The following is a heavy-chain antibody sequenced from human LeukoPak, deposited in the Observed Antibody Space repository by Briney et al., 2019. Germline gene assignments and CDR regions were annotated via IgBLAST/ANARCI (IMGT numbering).Heavy chain of an antibody. Sequence: GGSLRLSCAGSGFAFSDYYMTWIRQAPGRGLEFISYISGSGNSIVYADSVKGRFTISRDNAKNSLYLQMNSLRDEDTAVYYCAGEPRLAVYWGQGTLVTVSS. CDR2: ISGSGNSI. V-gene: IGHV3-11*01. CDR1: GFAFSDYY. J-gene: IGHJ4*02. CDR3: AGEPRLAVY. D-gene: IGHD6-19*01.